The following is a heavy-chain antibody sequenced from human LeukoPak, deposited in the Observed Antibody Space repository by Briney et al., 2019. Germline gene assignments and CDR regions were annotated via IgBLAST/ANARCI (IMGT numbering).Heavy chain of an antibody. CDR3: ARTFIAAAYFDY. V-gene: IGHV4-30-2*01. J-gene: IGHJ4*02. Sequence: PSETLSLTCAVSGGSISSGGYSWSWIRQPLGKGPEWIGYIYHSGSTYYNPSLKSRVTISVDRSKNQFSLKLSSVTAADTAVYYCARTFIAAAYFDYWGQGTLVTVSS. CDR2: IYHSGST. D-gene: IGHD6-13*01. CDR1: GGSISSGGYS.